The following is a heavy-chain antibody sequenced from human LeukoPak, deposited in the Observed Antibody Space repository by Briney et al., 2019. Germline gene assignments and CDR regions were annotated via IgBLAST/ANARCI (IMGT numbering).Heavy chain of an antibody. J-gene: IGHJ5*02. CDR3: ARGEATMVRGVIARHLSP. V-gene: IGHV4-34*01. CDR1: GGSFSGYY. CDR2: INHSGSI. D-gene: IGHD3-10*01. Sequence: PSETLSLTCAVYGGSFSGYYWSWIRQPPGKGLEWIGEINHSGSINYNPSLKSRVTISVDTSKNQFSLKLSSVTAADTAVYYCARGEATMVRGVIARHLSPWGQGTLVTVSS.